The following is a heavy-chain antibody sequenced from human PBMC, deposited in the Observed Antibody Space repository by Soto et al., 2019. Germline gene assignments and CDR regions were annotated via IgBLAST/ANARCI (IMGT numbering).Heavy chain of an antibody. CDR1: GGSISSYY. CDR2: IYYSGST. D-gene: IGHD6-19*01. V-gene: IGHV4-59*01. J-gene: IGHJ5*02. CDR3: ARDLAPIAVASGEGFDP. Sequence: SETLSLTCTVSGGSISSYYWSWIRQPPGKGLEWIGYIYYSGSTNYNPSLKSRVTISVDTSKNQFSLKLSSVTAADTAVYYCARDLAPIAVASGEGFDPWGHGTLVTV.